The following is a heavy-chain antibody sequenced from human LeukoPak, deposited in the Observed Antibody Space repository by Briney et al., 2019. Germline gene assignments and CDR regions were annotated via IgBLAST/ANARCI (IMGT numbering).Heavy chain of an antibody. CDR1: GFTFDDYG. V-gene: IGHV3-20*04. Sequence: GGSLRLSCAASGFTFDDYGMSWVRQAPGKGLKWVSGINWNGGSTGYADSVKGRFTISRDNAKNSLYLQMNSLRAEDTALYYSAREGVRITIFGVVTRDAFDIWGQGTMVTVSS. CDR3: AREGVRITIFGVVTRDAFDI. CDR2: INWNGGST. D-gene: IGHD3-3*01. J-gene: IGHJ3*02.